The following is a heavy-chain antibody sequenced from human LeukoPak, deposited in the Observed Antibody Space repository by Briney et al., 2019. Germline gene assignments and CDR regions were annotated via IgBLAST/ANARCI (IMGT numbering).Heavy chain of an antibody. CDR3: ASGYTMVRGVITNFDY. D-gene: IGHD3-10*01. CDR2: IIPIFGTA. J-gene: IGHJ4*02. V-gene: IGHV1-69*01. Sequence: SSVKASCKASGGTFSSYAISWVRQAPGQGLKWMGGIIPIFGTANYAQKFQGRVTITADQSTSRAYMELSSLRSEDTAVYYCASGYTMVRGVITNFDYWGQGTLVTVSS. CDR1: GGTFSSYA.